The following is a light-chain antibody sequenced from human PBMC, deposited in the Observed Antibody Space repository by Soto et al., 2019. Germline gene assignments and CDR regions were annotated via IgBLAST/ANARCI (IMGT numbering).Light chain of an antibody. CDR1: QSVSGSF. CDR2: DAS. CDR3: QQYGRSPPFT. Sequence: IVLTQSPGTLTLSPGERATLSCRASQSVSGSFLAWYQQKPGQAPRLLIYDASTRATGIPDRFSGRGFGTDFTLTISRLEPEDFAVYYCQQYGRSPPFTFGPGTKVDIK. J-gene: IGKJ3*01. V-gene: IGKV3-20*01.